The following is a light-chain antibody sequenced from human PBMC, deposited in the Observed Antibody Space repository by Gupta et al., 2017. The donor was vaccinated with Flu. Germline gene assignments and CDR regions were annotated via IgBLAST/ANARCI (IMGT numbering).Light chain of an antibody. CDR3: QQFGTIPFT. V-gene: IGKV3-20*01. CDR1: QGVSSNF. J-gene: IGKJ3*01. CDR2: GAS. Sequence: GTLSLSPGERATLSCRASQGVSSNFLAWYQQKPGQAPRLLMSGASYRATGTPDRFSGSGSGTDFTLVINSLEPGDFAVYFCQQFGTIPFTFGPGTRLDIK.